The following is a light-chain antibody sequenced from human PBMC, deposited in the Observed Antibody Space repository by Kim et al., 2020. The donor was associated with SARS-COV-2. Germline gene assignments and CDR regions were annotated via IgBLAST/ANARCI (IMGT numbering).Light chain of an antibody. CDR3: QQYNNWPLYS. Sequence: VAPGERASLACRASRSIGNNLAWYQQTPGQAPKLLIYGASTRATGLPARFSGSGSGTHFTLTISSLQSEDLAVYYCQQYNNWPLYSFGQGTKLEIK. J-gene: IGKJ2*01. CDR1: RSIGNN. V-gene: IGKV3-15*01. CDR2: GAS.